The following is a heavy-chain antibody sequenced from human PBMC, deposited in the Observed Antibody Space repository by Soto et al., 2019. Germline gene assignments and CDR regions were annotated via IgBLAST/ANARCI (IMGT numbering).Heavy chain of an antibody. Sequence: SSVKLSCKASGGTFSRYAISWVRQAPGQGLEWMGGIIPIFGTANYAQKFQGRVTITADESTSTAYMELSSLRSEDTAVYYCARDKGYCGGDCPIDYWGQGTLVTVSS. J-gene: IGHJ4*02. CDR3: ARDKGYCGGDCPIDY. V-gene: IGHV1-69*13. CDR1: GGTFSRYA. CDR2: IIPIFGTA. D-gene: IGHD2-21*02.